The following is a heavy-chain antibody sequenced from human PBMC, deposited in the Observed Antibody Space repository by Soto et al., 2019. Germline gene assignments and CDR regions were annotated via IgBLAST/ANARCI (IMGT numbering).Heavy chain of an antibody. J-gene: IGHJ6*02. Sequence: ASVKVSCKASCYTFTSYGISWVRQAPGQGLEWMGWISAYNGNTNYAQKLQGRVTMTTDTSTSTAYMELRSPRSDDTAVYYCARDPEQLGYYYGMDVWGQGTTVTVSS. V-gene: IGHV1-18*01. CDR3: ARDPEQLGYYYGMDV. CDR2: ISAYNGNT. D-gene: IGHD6-13*01. CDR1: CYTFTSYG.